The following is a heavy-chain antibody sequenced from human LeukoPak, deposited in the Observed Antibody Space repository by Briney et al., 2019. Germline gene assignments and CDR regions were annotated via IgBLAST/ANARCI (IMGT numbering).Heavy chain of an antibody. CDR3: ARVAGGSGYYRNYYYYYYMDV. CDR1: GGSISSYY. Sequence: SETLSLTCTVSGGSISSYYWSWIRQPPGKGLERIGYIYYSGSTNYNPSLKSRVTISVDTSKNQFSLKLSSVTAADTAVYYCARVAGGSGYYRNYYYYYYMDVWGKGTTVIVSS. J-gene: IGHJ6*03. D-gene: IGHD3-3*01. V-gene: IGHV4-59*01. CDR2: IYYSGST.